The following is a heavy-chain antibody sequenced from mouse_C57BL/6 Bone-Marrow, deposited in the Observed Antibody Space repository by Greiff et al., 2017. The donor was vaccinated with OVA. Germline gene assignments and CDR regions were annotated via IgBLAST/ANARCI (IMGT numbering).Heavy chain of an antibody. CDR1: GFNIKDYY. D-gene: IGHD2-1*01. CDR3: AYGNYDYFDY. J-gene: IGHJ2*01. Sequence: EVQLQQSGAELVRPGASVKLSCTASGFNIKDYYMHWVKQRPEQGLEWIGRIDPEDGATEYAPKFQGKATLTADTSSNTASLQLSSLTSEDTAVYYCAYGNYDYFDYWGQGTTLTVSS. CDR2: IDPEDGAT. V-gene: IGHV14-1*01.